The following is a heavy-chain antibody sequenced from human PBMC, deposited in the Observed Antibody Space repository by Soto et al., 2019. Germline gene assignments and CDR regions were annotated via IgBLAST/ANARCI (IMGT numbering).Heavy chain of an antibody. V-gene: IGHV1-18*01. CDR3: ARVGFDASMVYAIFPNWFDP. CDR2: ISAYNGNT. J-gene: IGHJ5*02. Sequence: QVQLAQSGAEVKKPGASVKVSCKASGYTFTSYGISWVRQAPGQGLEWMGWISAYNGNTNYAQKRQGRVTMTTDTSTSTAYMELRSLRSDDTAVYYCARVGFDASMVYAIFPNWFDPWGQGTLVTVSS. D-gene: IGHD2-8*01. CDR1: GYTFTSYG.